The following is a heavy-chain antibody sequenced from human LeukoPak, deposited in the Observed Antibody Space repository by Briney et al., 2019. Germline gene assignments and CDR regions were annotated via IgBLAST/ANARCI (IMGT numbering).Heavy chain of an antibody. CDR3: ARESYDSSGYYYYDY. V-gene: IGHV4-34*01. CDR1: GGSFSDYY. D-gene: IGHD3-22*01. Sequence: SETLSLTCAVFGGSFSDYYWSWIRQPPGKGLEWIGEINHSGSTNYNPSLKSQVIISVDTSKNQFSLKLSSVTAADTAVYYCARESYDSSGYYYYDYWGQGTLVTVSS. CDR2: INHSGST. J-gene: IGHJ4*02.